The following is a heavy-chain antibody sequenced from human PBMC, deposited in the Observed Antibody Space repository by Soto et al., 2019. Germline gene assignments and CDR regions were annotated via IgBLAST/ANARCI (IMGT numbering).Heavy chain of an antibody. D-gene: IGHD3-10*01. Sequence: ASVKVSCKASGYTFTSYYMHWVRQAPVQGLEWMGIINPSGGSTSYAQKFQGRVTMTRDTSTSTVYMELSSLRSEDTAVYYCARGGGSGKRNYYYGMDVCGQGTTVTVSS. V-gene: IGHV1-46*01. CDR1: GYTFTSYY. CDR3: ARGGGSGKRNYYYGMDV. CDR2: INPSGGST. J-gene: IGHJ6*02.